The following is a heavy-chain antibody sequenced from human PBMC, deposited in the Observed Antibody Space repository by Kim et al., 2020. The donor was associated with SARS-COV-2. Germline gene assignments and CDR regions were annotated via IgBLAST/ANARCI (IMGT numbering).Heavy chain of an antibody. J-gene: IGHJ2*01. Sequence: GGSLRLSCAASGFTFSSYDMHWVRQATGKGLEWVSAIGTAGDTYYPGSVKGRFTISRENAKNSLYLQMNSLRAGDTAVYYCARLARYFDWSNWYFDLWGRGTLVTVSS. D-gene: IGHD3-9*01. V-gene: IGHV3-13*01. CDR1: GFTFSSYD. CDR3: ARLARYFDWSNWYFDL. CDR2: IGTAGDT.